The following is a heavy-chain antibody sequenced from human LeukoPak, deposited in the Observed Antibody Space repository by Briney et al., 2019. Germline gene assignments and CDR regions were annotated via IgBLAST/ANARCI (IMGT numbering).Heavy chain of an antibody. CDR2: IYYSGGT. V-gene: IGHV4-39*01. CDR1: GGSISSSNYY. CDR3: FSRFLEWLHVN. D-gene: IGHD3-3*01. Sequence: SQTLSLTCTVSGGSISSSNYYWGWIRQPPGKGLEWIGTIYYSGGTYYNPSLKSRVTISVDASKNQFSLKLTSVTAADTAVYFCFSRFLEWLHVNWGQGTLVTVSS. J-gene: IGHJ4*02.